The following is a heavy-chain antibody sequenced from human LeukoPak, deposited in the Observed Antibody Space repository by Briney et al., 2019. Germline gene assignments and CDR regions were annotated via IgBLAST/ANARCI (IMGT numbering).Heavy chain of an antibody. CDR2: IYSGGTT. D-gene: IGHD5-18*01. CDR3: ARVDTVMAYYFDL. J-gene: IGHJ4*02. Sequence: GGPLRLSCAASGFTVSTNCMTWVRQAPGKGLEWVSTIYSGGTTYYADSVMGRFTISRHNSRNTLYLQMNSLRAEDTAVYYCARVDTVMAYYFDLWGQGTLVTVSS. CDR1: GFTVSTNC. V-gene: IGHV3-53*04.